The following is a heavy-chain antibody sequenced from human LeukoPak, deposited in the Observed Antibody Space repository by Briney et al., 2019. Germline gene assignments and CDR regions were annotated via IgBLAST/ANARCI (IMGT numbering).Heavy chain of an antibody. CDR3: ARDSGTTGEVKFDP. Sequence: PSETLSLTCTVSGGSISSYYWSWIQQPPGKGLEWIGYIYYSGSTNYNPSLKSRVTMSIDTSNNQLSLRLRFVTAADTAVYYCARDSGTTGEVKFDPWGQGTLVTVSS. J-gene: IGHJ5*02. CDR1: GGSISSYY. V-gene: IGHV4-59*12. CDR2: IYYSGST. D-gene: IGHD3-10*01.